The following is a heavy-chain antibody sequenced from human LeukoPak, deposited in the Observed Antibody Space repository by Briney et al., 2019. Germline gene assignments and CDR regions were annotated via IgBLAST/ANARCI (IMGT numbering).Heavy chain of an antibody. V-gene: IGHV3-23*01. CDR2: ISDSSDRI. J-gene: IGHJ4*02. CDR3: ANSDVPSF. CDR1: GFTFSYYW. D-gene: IGHD2-2*01. Sequence: GGSLRLSCAASGFTFSYYWMSWVRQAPGKGLEWVSTISDSSDRIYYVDSVKGRFTVSRDNSKNTLYLQMNSLRVEDTAVYYCANSDVPSFWGQGTLVTVSS.